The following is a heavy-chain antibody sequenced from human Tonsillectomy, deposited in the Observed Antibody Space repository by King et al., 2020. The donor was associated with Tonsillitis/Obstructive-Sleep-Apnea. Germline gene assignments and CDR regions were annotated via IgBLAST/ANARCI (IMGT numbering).Heavy chain of an antibody. CDR1: GFTFSDYN. V-gene: IGHV3-21*01. CDR3: APLPHVWLVLRDWFDP. CDR2: ISDSSSDI. Sequence: VQLVESGGGLVKPGGSLRVSCAASGFTFSDYNMHWVRQAPGKGLEWISSISDSSSDIHYADSVKGRFTISRDNAKNSLDLQMNSLRAEDTAVYYCAPLPHVWLVLRDWFDPWGQGTLVTVSS. D-gene: IGHD6-19*01. J-gene: IGHJ5*02.